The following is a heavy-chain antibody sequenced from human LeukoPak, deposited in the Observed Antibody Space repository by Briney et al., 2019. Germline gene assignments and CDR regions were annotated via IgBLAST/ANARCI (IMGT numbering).Heavy chain of an antibody. J-gene: IGHJ4*02. D-gene: IGHD3-10*01. CDR3: AKLGSGSYYDY. Sequence: PGGSLRLSCAASGFTFSSYSMNWVRQAPGKGLEWVSSISSSRYIYYADSVKGRFTISRDNAKNSLYLQMNSLRAEDTAVYYCAKLGSGSYYDYWGQGTLVTVSS. CDR1: GFTFSSYS. V-gene: IGHV3-21*04. CDR2: ISSSRYI.